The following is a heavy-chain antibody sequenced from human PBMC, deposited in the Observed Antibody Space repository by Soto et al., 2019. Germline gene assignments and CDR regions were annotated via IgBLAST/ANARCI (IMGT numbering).Heavy chain of an antibody. Sequence: SETLSLTCTVSGGSISSSSYYWGWIRQPPGKGLEWIGSIYYSGSTYYNPSLKSRVTISVDTSKNQFSLKLSSVTAADTAVYYCARRNYDFWSGPSSPRWFDPWGQGTLVTVSS. V-gene: IGHV4-39*01. J-gene: IGHJ5*02. CDR2: IYYSGST. CDR3: ARRNYDFWSGPSSPRWFDP. CDR1: GGSISSSSYY. D-gene: IGHD3-3*01.